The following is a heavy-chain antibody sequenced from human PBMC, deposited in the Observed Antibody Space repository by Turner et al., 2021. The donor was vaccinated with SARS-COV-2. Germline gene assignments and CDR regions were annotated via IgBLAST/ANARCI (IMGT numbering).Heavy chain of an antibody. CDR1: GYTLTELS. D-gene: IGHD5-12*01. Sequence: QVQLVQSGAEVKKPGASVKVSCQVSGYTLTELSMHWVRQAPGKGLEWMGGVDPEDGETSYAQKFQGRVTMTEDTSTETADMELSSLRSEDTAVYYCATCRDGYNWGAFNIWGQGTMVTVSS. CDR2: VDPEDGET. CDR3: ATCRDGYNWGAFNI. V-gene: IGHV1-24*01. J-gene: IGHJ3*02.